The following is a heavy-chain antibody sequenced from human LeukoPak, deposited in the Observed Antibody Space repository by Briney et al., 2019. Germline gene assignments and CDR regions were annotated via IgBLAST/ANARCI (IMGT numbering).Heavy chain of an antibody. V-gene: IGHV3-23*01. CDR1: GFTFSSYG. Sequence: GGSLRLSCAASGFTFSSYGVSWVRQAPGKGLEWVSGISGSGHRTYYADSVKGRFTISRDNSKNTLYLQMNSLRAEDTAVYYCARFSKTPGIAVAGTFWFDPWGQGTLVTVSS. D-gene: IGHD6-19*01. CDR2: ISGSGHRT. CDR3: ARFSKTPGIAVAGTFWFDP. J-gene: IGHJ5*02.